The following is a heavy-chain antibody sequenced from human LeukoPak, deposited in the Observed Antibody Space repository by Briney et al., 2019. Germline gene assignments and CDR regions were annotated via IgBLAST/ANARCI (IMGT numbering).Heavy chain of an antibody. Sequence: PGGSLRLSCAASGLTFSRYAMSWVRQAPGKGLEWVSGVSTSGGSTYYADSVKGRFTISRDNSKNTLHLQMNSLRAEDTAIYYCAKRAYDSPRTDFDYWGQGTLVTVSS. CDR1: GLTFSRYA. CDR3: AKRAYDSPRTDFDY. J-gene: IGHJ4*02. D-gene: IGHD3-22*01. V-gene: IGHV3-23*01. CDR2: VSTSGGST.